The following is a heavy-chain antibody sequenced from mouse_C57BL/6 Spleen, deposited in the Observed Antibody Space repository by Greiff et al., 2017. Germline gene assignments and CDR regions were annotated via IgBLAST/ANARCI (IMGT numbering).Heavy chain of an antibody. J-gene: IGHJ4*01. CDR2: ISYSGST. V-gene: IGHV3-8*01. CDR3: ARGAAAEGYAMDY. CDR1: GYSITRDY. Sequence: EVKLMESGPGLAKPSQTLSLTCSVTGYSITRDYWNWIRKFPGNKLEYMGYISYSGSTYYNPSLKSRISITRDTSKNQYYLQLNSVTTEDTATYYCARGAAAEGYAMDYWGQGTSVTVSS.